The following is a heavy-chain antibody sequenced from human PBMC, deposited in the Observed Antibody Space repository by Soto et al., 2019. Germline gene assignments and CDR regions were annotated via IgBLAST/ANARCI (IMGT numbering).Heavy chain of an antibody. J-gene: IGHJ4*02. CDR3: ARGDSGTWDF. CDR2: IKADGSEQ. D-gene: IGHD1-26*01. Sequence: GRSLRLSCGASAFTFSRPWMSWVGQTPGKGLGWVANIKADGSEQIYAGSMKGRVTISRDNAKTSMYLQLNSLRAYDTAVYYCARGDSGTWDFGGQGTQVTVSS. CDR1: AFTFSRPW. V-gene: IGHV3-7*03.